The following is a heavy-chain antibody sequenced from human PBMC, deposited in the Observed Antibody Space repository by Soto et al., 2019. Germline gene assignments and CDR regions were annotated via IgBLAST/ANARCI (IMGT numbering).Heavy chain of an antibody. CDR2: IYYRGST. V-gene: IGHV4-31*03. J-gene: IGHJ5*02. Sequence: QVQLQESGPGLVKPSQNLSLTCTVSGGAISSGGYYWTWIRQHPGKGLEWIGYIYYRGSTYSNRSLRFRVTMSVDASKTKFSLKLSSVTASDTAVYYGATSVFPWGQGPLVTVSS. D-gene: IGHD3-3*01. CDR3: ATSVFP. CDR1: GGAISSGGYY.